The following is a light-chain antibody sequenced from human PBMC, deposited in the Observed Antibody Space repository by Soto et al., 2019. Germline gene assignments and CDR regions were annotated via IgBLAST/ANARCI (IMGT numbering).Light chain of an antibody. CDR1: QGVSAY. J-gene: IGKJ2*01. Sequence: DIQMTQSPSSLSASVGDRVTITCRASQGVSAYLLWYQQKPGQAPKLLIYAASSLQSGVPSRFSGSGSGTDFTLTIASLQPEDFATYHCQQSDSFPYTFGQGTKLEIK. CDR2: AAS. CDR3: QQSDSFPYT. V-gene: IGKV1-39*01.